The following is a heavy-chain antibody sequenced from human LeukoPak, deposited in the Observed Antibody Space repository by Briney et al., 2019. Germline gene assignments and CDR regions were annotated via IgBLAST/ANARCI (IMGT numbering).Heavy chain of an antibody. Sequence: PGGSLRLSCAASGFTFSSYSMNWVRQAPGKGLEWVSSISSSSSYMYYADSVKGRFTISRDNAKNSLYLQMNSLRAEDTAVYYCAREGTTATWGQGTLVTVSS. V-gene: IGHV3-21*01. J-gene: IGHJ5*02. D-gene: IGHD1-1*01. CDR3: AREGTTAT. CDR1: GFTFSSYS. CDR2: ISSSSSYM.